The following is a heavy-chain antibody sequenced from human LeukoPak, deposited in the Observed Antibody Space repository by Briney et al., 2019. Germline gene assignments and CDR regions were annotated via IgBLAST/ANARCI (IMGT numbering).Heavy chain of an antibody. CDR3: ARRTRVVPAAGFDP. CDR2: INHSGST. Sequence: SETLSLTCAVYGGSFSGYYWSWIRQPPGKGLEWIGEINHSGSTNYNPSLKSRVTISVDTSKNQFSLKLSSVTAADTAVYYCARRTRVVPAAGFDPWGQGTLVTVSS. CDR1: GGSFSGYY. V-gene: IGHV4-34*01. J-gene: IGHJ5*02. D-gene: IGHD2-2*01.